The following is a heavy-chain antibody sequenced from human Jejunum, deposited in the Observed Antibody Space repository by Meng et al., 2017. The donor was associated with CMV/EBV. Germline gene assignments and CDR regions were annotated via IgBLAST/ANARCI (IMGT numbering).Heavy chain of an antibody. D-gene: IGHD2-2*01. CDR2: ISGSGRTI. Sequence: SSYGFNWVRQAPGKGLEWVSHISGSGRTIHYADSVKGRFTISRDNAKNSLYLQMNSLRAEDTALYYCARETLGYCTTTNCYGSDFWGQGTLVTVSS. J-gene: IGHJ4*02. CDR3: ARETLGYCTTTNCYGSDF. CDR1: SSYG. V-gene: IGHV3-48*03.